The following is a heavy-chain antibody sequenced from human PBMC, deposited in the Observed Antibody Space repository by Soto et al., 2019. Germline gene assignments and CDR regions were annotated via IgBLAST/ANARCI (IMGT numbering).Heavy chain of an antibody. CDR1: GYYFANFW. CDR2: IYPGDSNT. CDR3: ASQAAGSGGLGFYYLDV. V-gene: IGHV5-51*03. D-gene: IGHD3-10*01. J-gene: IGHJ6*03. Sequence: EVQLVQSGAEVKKPGESLKISCRGSGYYFANFWIAWVRQMPGKGLEWMGVIYPGDSNTRYSPSFQGQVTISADKSISTAYLQWTSLEASDTAIYYCASQAAGSGGLGFYYLDVCAKGTSVTVSS.